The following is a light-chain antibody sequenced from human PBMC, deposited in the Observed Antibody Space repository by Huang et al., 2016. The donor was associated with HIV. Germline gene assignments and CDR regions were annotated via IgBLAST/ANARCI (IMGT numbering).Light chain of an antibody. Sequence: EMVLTQSPDTLSVSPGERATLSCRASQGVSNNLAWYQQKPGQAPRLLIYAASSRVTCVPARFSGSGSETDFTLTIRSLQSEDVAVYFCQQYNDWPRTFGQGTNLEIK. CDR1: QGVSNN. V-gene: IGKV3-15*01. J-gene: IGKJ2*01. CDR3: QQYNDWPRT. CDR2: AAS.